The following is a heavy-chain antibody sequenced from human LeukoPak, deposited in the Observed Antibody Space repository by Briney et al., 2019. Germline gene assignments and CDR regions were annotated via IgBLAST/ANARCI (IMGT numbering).Heavy chain of an antibody. Sequence: GASVKVSCKASGYTFTSYGISWVRQAPGQGLEWMGWISAYNGNTNYAQKLQGRVTMTTDTSTSTAYMELRSLRSDDTAVYCCARDPHTIFGVVTVPNWFDPWGQGTLVTVSS. CDR1: GYTFTSYG. CDR3: ARDPHTIFGVVTVPNWFDP. V-gene: IGHV1-18*01. J-gene: IGHJ5*02. CDR2: ISAYNGNT. D-gene: IGHD3-3*01.